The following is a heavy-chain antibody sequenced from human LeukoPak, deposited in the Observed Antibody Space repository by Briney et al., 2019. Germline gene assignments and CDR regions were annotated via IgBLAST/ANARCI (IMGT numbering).Heavy chain of an antibody. D-gene: IGHD1-26*01. CDR1: GYSFNTNW. Sequence: GESLKISWKGSGYSFNTNWIAWVRQMPGKGLEVMGIVYPGDSDTRYSPSFQGQVTISVDKSISTAYLQWSSLQASDTAIYYCARHFRVGATQSNFDLGGQGTLVTVSS. J-gene: IGHJ4*02. V-gene: IGHV5-51*01. CDR3: ARHFRVGATQSNFDL. CDR2: VYPGDSDT.